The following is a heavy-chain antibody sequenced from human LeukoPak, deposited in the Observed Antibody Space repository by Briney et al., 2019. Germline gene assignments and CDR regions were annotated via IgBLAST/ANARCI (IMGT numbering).Heavy chain of an antibody. D-gene: IGHD3-10*01. V-gene: IGHV4-4*07. J-gene: IGHJ3*02. CDR1: GGSISSYY. Sequence: PSETLSLTCTVSGGSISSYYWSWIRQPAGKGLEWIGRIYTSGSTNYNPSLKSRVTMSVDTSKNQFSLKLSSVTAADTAVYYCAIRLLWFGDNAFDIWGQGTMVTVSS. CDR3: AIRLLWFGDNAFDI. CDR2: IYTSGST.